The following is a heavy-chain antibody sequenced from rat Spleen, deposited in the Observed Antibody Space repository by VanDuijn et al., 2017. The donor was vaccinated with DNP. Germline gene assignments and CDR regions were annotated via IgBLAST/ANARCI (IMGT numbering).Heavy chain of an antibody. J-gene: IGHJ2*01. Sequence: EVQLVESGGDLVQPGRSLNLSCAVSGFTFRDYNLAWVRQAPKTGLEWVVAIIEVGVTTYDGDDVKGRFTISRDSAKSTLYLQMDSLRSEETATYYCARHGEVPSRYAMDAWGQGVMVTVSS. D-gene: IGHD1-3*01. CDR2: IIEVGVTT. CDR1: GFTFRDYN. CDR3: ARHGEVPSRYAMDA. V-gene: IGHV5-7*01.